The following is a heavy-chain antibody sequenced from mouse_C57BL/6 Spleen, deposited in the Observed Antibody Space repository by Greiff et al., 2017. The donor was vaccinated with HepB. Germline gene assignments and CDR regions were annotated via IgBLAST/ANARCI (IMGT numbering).Heavy chain of an antibody. Sequence: EVQLQESGGGLVKPGGSLKLSCAASGFTFSSYAMSWVRQTPERRLEWVATIRDGGSYTYYPDNGKGRFTISRDNAKNNLYLQMSHLKSEDTAMYYCSRDRGVGPYYFDYWGQGTTLTVSS. V-gene: IGHV5-4*01. CDR2: IRDGGSYT. CDR3: SRDRGVGPYYFDY. CDR1: GFTFSSYA. J-gene: IGHJ2*01. D-gene: IGHD1-1*01.